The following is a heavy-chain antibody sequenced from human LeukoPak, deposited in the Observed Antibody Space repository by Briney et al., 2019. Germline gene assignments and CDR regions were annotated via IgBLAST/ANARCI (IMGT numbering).Heavy chain of an antibody. CDR3: ARGWYQLLWTANWFDP. CDR1: GGTFSSYA. CDR2: IIPIFGTA. Sequence: ASVKVSCKASGGTFSSYAISWVRQAPGQGLQWMGRIIPIFGTANYAQKFQGRVTITTDESTSTAYMELSSLRSEDTAVYYCARGWYQLLWTANWFDPWGQGTLVTVSS. J-gene: IGHJ5*02. V-gene: IGHV1-69*05. D-gene: IGHD2-2*01.